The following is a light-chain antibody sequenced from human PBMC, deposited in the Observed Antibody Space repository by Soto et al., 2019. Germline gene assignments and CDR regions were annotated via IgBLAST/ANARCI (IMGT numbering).Light chain of an antibody. Sequence: DIQMTQSPSSLSASVGDRVTITCRASQGISNYLAWYQQKPGKVPKLLIYAASTLQSGVPSRFSGSGSGTDFTLTISSLRPEDVATYYCRKYNSAPWTFGQGSKVEIK. V-gene: IGKV1-27*01. CDR2: AAS. J-gene: IGKJ1*01. CDR1: QGISNY. CDR3: RKYNSAPWT.